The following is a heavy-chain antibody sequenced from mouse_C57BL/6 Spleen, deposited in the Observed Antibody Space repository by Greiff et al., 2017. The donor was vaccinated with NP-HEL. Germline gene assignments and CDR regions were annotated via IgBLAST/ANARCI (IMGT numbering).Heavy chain of an antibody. Sequence: QVQLQQPGAELVRPGSSVKLSCKASGYTFTSYWMHWVKQRPIQGLEWIGNIDPSDSETHYNQKFKDKATLTVDKSSSTAYMQLSSLTSEDSAVYYCARIGDYDGSSYAMDYWGQGTSVTVSS. D-gene: IGHD1-1*01. CDR1: GYTFTSYW. CDR2: IDPSDSET. CDR3: ARIGDYDGSSYAMDY. V-gene: IGHV1-52*01. J-gene: IGHJ4*01.